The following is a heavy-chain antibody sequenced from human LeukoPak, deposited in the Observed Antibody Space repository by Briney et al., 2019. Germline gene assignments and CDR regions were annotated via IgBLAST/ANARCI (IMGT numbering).Heavy chain of an antibody. CDR1: GFTFSSYS. D-gene: IGHD5-18*01. CDR2: ISSRSSTI. J-gene: IGHJ4*02. V-gene: IGHV3-48*01. CDR3: ARDPWDTAMVAWGV. Sequence: PGGSLRLSCAASGFTFSSYSMNWVRQAPGKGLEWVSYISSRSSTIYYADSVKGRFTISRDNAKNSLYLQMNSLRAEDTAVYYCARDPWDTAMVAWGVWGQGTLVTVSS.